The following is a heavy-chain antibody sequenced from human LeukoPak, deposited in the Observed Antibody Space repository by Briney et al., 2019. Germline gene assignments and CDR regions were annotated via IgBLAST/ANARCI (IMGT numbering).Heavy chain of an antibody. D-gene: IGHD6-19*01. J-gene: IGHJ4*02. Sequence: GASVKVSCKASGGTFSSYAISWVRQAPGQGLEWMGGIIPLLGTANYAQKFQGRVTITADTSSSTVYMELRSLRSDDTAVYYCARGSRTGWYYFDYWGQGTLVTVSS. CDR3: ARGSRTGWYYFDY. CDR1: GGTFSSYA. V-gene: IGHV1-69*06. CDR2: IIPLLGTA.